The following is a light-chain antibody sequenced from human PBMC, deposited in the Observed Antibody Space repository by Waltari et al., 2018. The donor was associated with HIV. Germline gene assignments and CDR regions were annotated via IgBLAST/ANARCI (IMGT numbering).Light chain of an antibody. J-gene: IGLJ3*02. CDR1: SSNIGAGSD. V-gene: IGLV1-40*01. CDR3: QSNDRGLRV. Sequence: QSVLTQPPSVSGAPGQGVTIACTGSSSNIGAGSDVPWYQQLPGTAPKLLIYDNSTRPSRVRDRFSGSKSCTSPSLAITGLQAEDEADYYCQSNDRGLRVFGGGTKLTVL. CDR2: DNS.